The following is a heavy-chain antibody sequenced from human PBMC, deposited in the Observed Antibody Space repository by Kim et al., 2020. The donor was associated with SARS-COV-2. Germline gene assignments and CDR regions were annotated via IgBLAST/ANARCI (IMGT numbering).Heavy chain of an antibody. D-gene: IGHD3-3*01. CDR1: GYTFTSYG. V-gene: IGHV1-18*01. J-gene: IGHJ6*02. CDR3: ARDLLEWLFTDYYYYYGMDV. CDR2: ISAYNGNT. Sequence: ASVKVSCKASGYTFTSYGISWVRQAPGQGLECMGWISAYNGNTNYAQKLQGRVTMTTDTSTSTAYMELRSLRSDDTAVYYCARDLLEWLFTDYYYYYGMDVWGQGTTVTVSS.